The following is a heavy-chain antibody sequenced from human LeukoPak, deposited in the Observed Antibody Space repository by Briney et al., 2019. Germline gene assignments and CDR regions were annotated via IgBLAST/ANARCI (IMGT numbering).Heavy chain of an antibody. CDR1: AASISSSSYY. J-gene: IGHJ5*02. V-gene: IGHV4-39*07. CDR2: IYYSGST. CDR3: ARVIAFGCSRTSCYNWFDP. D-gene: IGHD2-2*01. Sequence: SETLSLTCTVSAASISSSSYYWGWLRQPPGKGLEWIGSIYYSGSTYYHPSLKSRLTISVDTSKNQFSLKLSSVTAADTAVYYCARVIAFGCSRTSCYNWFDPWGEGTLVTVSS.